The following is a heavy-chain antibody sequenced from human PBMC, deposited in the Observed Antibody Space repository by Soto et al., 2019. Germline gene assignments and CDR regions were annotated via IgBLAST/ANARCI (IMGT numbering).Heavy chain of an antibody. J-gene: IGHJ6*02. D-gene: IGHD3-22*01. CDR3: AGGDYYHSSGYYFYYYTIDV. CDR2: VYYGGST. V-gene: IGHV4-39*01. CDR1: GGSISSSSYY. Sequence: QLDLQESGPGLVKPSETLSLTCTVSGGSISSSSYYWGWIRQPPGKGLEWIGNVYYGGSTYYNPSLKSRVTISVETSKSQFSLKLSSVTAADTAVYYCAGGDYYHSSGYYFYYYTIDVWGQGTTVTVSS.